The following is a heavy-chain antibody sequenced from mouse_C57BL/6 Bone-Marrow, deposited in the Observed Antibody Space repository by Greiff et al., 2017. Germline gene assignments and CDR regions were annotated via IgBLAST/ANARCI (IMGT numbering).Heavy chain of an antibody. CDR3: ARDLGYFDV. CDR2: IYPRSGNT. V-gene: IGHV1-81*01. J-gene: IGHJ1*03. Sequence: QVQLQQSGAELARPGASVKLSCKASGYTFTSYGISWVKQRPGQGLEWIGEIYPRSGNTYYNEKFKGKATLTADKSSSTAYMELRSLTSKASAVDVCARDLGYFDVWGTGTTVTVSS. CDR1: GYTFTSYG.